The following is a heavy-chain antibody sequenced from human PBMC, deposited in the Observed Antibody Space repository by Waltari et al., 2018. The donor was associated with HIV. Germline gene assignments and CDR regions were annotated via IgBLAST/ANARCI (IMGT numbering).Heavy chain of an antibody. D-gene: IGHD6-6*01. CDR2: IITSSSAI. V-gene: IGHV3-48*01. Sequence: EVQLVESGGGLVQHGGSLRLSCTASGSSFSRYSMNCVRQAPGNGLEWVSYIITSSSAIFYADAVKGRFTISRDTAKNSLYLQMNSLRAEDTAVYYCARDRTRYYFDSWGQGTLVTVSS. CDR3: ARDRTRYYFDS. CDR1: GSSFSRYS. J-gene: IGHJ4*02.